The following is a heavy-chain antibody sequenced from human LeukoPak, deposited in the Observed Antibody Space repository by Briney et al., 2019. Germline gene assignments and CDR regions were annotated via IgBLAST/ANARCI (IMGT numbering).Heavy chain of an antibody. J-gene: IGHJ4*02. Sequence: ASVNDSCQAPGYTFTNYGVSWVRQAPGQGLEWMGWISGYSGNTKYAQKVQGRVTMTTDTSTRTAYMELRSLRSDDTAVYYCARVGGVVWSSDGKVDYWGQGTLVTVTS. D-gene: IGHD3-10*01. CDR2: ISGYSGNT. V-gene: IGHV1-18*01. CDR1: GYTFTNYG. CDR3: ARVGGVVWSSDGKVDY.